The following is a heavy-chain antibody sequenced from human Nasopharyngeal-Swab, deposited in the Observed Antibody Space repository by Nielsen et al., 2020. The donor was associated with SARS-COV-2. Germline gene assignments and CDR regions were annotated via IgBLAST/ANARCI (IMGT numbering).Heavy chain of an antibody. J-gene: IGHJ4*02. V-gene: IGHV2-70*01. CDR1: GFSLSTSGMS. CDR3: ARPPRQHFDS. CDR2: IDGDDDK. Sequence: SGPTLVKPTQTLTLTCTFSGFSLSTSGMSLGWIRQPPGKALEWLALIDGDDDKYYSASLKTRLTISKDTSKNQVVLTVTNMDNVDTATYYCARPPRQHFDSWGQGTLVTVSS.